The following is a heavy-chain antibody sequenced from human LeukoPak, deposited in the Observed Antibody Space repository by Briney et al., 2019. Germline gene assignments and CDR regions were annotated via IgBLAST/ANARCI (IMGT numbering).Heavy chain of an antibody. CDR2: IIPIFGTA. D-gene: IGHD2-21*02. J-gene: IGHJ4*02. V-gene: IGHV1-69*01. Sequence: GGSLRLSCAASGGTFSSYAISWVRQAPGQGLEWMGGIIPIFGTANYAQKFQGRVTITADESTSTAYMELSSLRSEDTAVYYCARDWVTAPFDYWGQGTLVTVSS. CDR1: GGTFSSYA. CDR3: ARDWVTAPFDY.